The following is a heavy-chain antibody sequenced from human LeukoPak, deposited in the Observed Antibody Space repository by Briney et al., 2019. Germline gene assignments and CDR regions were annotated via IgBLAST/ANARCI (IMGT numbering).Heavy chain of an antibody. J-gene: IGHJ4*02. Sequence: GGSLRLSCAASGFTFSSYWMSWVRQAPGKGLEWVANIKQDGSEKYYVDSVKGRFTISRDNAKNSLYLQMNSLRAEDTAVYYCVREIPLGNYYGSGSYYPYFDYWGQGTLVTVSS. CDR3: VREIPLGNYYGSGSYYPYFDY. CDR2: IKQDGSEK. CDR1: GFTFSSYW. D-gene: IGHD3-10*01. V-gene: IGHV3-7*03.